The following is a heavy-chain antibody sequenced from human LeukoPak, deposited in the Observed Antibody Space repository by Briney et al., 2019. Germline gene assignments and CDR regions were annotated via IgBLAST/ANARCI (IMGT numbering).Heavy chain of an antibody. CDR3: ARGGCSSWGAHDAFDI. Sequence: GGSLRLSCAASGFTVSSNYMSWVRQAPGKGLEWVSVIYSGDNTFYADSVKGRFTISSDNSKNTLYLQMNSLRAEDTAVYYCARGGCSSWGAHDAFDIWGQGTMVTVSS. D-gene: IGHD6-13*01. CDR2: IYSGDNT. CDR1: GFTVSSNY. J-gene: IGHJ3*02. V-gene: IGHV3-53*05.